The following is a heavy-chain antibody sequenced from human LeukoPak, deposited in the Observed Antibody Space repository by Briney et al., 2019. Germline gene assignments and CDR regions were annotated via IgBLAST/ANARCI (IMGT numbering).Heavy chain of an antibody. CDR1: GYSFTSYY. V-gene: IGHV1-2*02. CDR2: IDPDSGGT. J-gene: IGHJ4*02. CDR3: ANWAATIRNFNY. Sequence: ASVKVSCKASGYSFTSYYIHWVRQAPGQGLEWMGWIDPDSGGTNLAQKFQGRVTMTTDTSITTAYMELTRLRSDDTAVYYCANWAATIRNFNYWGQGTLVTVSS. D-gene: IGHD5-12*01.